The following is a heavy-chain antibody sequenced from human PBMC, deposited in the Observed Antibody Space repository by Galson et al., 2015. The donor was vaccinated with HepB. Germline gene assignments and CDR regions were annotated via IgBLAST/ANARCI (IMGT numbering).Heavy chain of an antibody. Sequence: SVKVSCKASGYTFTSYGISWVRQAPGQGLEWMGWISAYNGNTNYAQKLQGRVTMTTDTSTSTAYMELRSLRSDDTAVYYCARTVTGYCSSTSCYGYYGMDVWGQGTTVTVSS. J-gene: IGHJ6*02. CDR2: ISAYNGNT. D-gene: IGHD2-2*01. CDR1: GYTFTSYG. V-gene: IGHV1-18*04. CDR3: ARTVTGYCSSTSCYGYYGMDV.